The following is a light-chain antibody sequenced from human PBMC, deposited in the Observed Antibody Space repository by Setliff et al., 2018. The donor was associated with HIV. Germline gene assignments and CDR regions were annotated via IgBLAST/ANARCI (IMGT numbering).Light chain of an antibody. CDR2: EVS. J-gene: IGLJ1*01. CDR1: SSDVGGYNY. V-gene: IGLV2-14*01. CDR3: SSYTSSSTL. Sequence: ALTQPASVSGSPGQSITISYTGTSSDVGGYNYVSWYQQHPGKAPKLMIYEVSNRPSGVSNRFSGSKSGNTASLTISGLQAEDEADYYCSSYTSSSTLFGTGTKVTVL.